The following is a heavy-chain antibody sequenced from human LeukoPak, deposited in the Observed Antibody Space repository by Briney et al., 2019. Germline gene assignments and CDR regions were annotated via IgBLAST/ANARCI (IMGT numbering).Heavy chain of an antibody. Sequence: ASVKVSCKASGYTFTSYYMHWVRQAPGQGLEWMGIINPSGGSTSYAQKFQGRVTMTRDMSTSTVYMELSSLRSEDTAVYYCARDSGSSSWYETTEIWGQGTLVTVSS. CDR1: GYTFTSYY. CDR3: ARDSGSSSWYETTEI. D-gene: IGHD6-13*01. J-gene: IGHJ4*02. CDR2: INPSGGST. V-gene: IGHV1-46*01.